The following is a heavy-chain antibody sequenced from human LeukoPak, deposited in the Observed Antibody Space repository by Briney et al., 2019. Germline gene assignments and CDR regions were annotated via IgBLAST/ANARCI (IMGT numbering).Heavy chain of an antibody. J-gene: IGHJ6*02. CDR3: ARTQLAYYYYGMDV. CDR2: IYHTGSA. D-gene: IGHD3-10*01. Sequence: PSETLSLTCSVSGGSISSYYWSWIRQPPGKGLEWIGYIYHTGSAHYNPSLKSRVTMSVDTSKNQFSLKLSSVTAADTAVYYCARTQLAYYYYGMDVWGQGTTVTVSS. V-gene: IGHV4-59*01. CDR1: GGSISSYY.